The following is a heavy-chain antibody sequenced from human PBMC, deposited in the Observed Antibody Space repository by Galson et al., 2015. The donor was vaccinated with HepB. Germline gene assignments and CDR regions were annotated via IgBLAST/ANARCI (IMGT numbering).Heavy chain of an antibody. CDR1: GYTFSSYG. CDR2: ISGYSGDT. J-gene: IGHJ4*02. D-gene: IGHD3-22*01. Sequence: SGYTFSSYGISWVRQAPGQGPEWMGWISGYSGDTNYAQNFQGRVTMTTDTSTSTAYMELRSLRSDDTAVYYCATDSSGYYYFDNWGQGTLVIVSS. V-gene: IGHV1-18*01. CDR3: ATDSSGYYYFDN.